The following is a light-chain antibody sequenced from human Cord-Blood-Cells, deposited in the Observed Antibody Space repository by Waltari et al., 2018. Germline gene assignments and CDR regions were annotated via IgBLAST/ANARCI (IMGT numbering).Light chain of an antibody. CDR1: HILSSY. J-gene: IGKJ5*01. V-gene: IGKV3-11*01. Sequence: EIVLTQSPATLSLSPGERATLSCKASHILSSYLAWYQQKPGQAPRLLIYDASNRATGIPARFSGSGSGTDFTLTISSLEPEDFAVYYCQQRSNWITFGQGTRLEIK. CDR2: DAS. CDR3: QQRSNWIT.